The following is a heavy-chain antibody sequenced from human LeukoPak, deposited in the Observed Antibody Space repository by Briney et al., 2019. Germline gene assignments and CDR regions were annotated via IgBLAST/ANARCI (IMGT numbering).Heavy chain of an antibody. V-gene: IGHV4-59*08. J-gene: IGHJ2*01. CDR3: ARAFYDSSSIWYFDL. CDR1: GGSISSYY. CDR2: IYYSGST. Sequence: PSETLSLTCTVSGGSISSYYWSWIRQPPGKGLEWIGYIYYSGSTNYNPSLKSRVTISVDTSKNQFSLKLSSVTAADTAVYYCARAFYDSSSIWYFDLWGRGTLVTVSS. D-gene: IGHD3-22*01.